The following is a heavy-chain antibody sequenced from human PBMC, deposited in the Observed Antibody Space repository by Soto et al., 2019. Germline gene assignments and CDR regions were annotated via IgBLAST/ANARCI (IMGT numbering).Heavy chain of an antibody. V-gene: IGHV3-48*03. CDR1: GFIPSSYE. J-gene: IGHJ3*02. CDR3: ARDEYSSSPAAFDI. CDR2: ISSSGDSS. Sequence: GSLRLSCPAPGFIPSSYEMDWVRQSPRKTLEWVSYISSSGDSSHYADSVKGRYTISRDNARKSLYLQMNSLRAEDTAVYYCARDEYSSSPAAFDIWGQGTMVTVS. D-gene: IGHD6-6*01.